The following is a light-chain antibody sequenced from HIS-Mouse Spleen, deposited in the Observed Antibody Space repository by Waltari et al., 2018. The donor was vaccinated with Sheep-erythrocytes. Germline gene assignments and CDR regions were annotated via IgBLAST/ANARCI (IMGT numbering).Light chain of an antibody. V-gene: IGLV2-14*01. CDR1: SSHVGGYNY. J-gene: IGLJ1*01. CDR3: SSYTSSSTLYV. Sequence: QSALTQPRSVSGSPGQSVTIPCTGTSSHVGGYNYVSWYQQHPGKAPKLMIYEVSNRPSWVSNRSSGSKSGNTASLTISALQAEDEAAYYCSSYTSSSTLYVFGTGTKVTVL. CDR2: EVS.